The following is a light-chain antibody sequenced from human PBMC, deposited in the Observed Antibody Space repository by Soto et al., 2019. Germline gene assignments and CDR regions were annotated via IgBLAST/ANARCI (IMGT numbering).Light chain of an antibody. CDR3: SSYAGNNKLI. Sequence: QSALTRPPSASGSPGQSVTISCTGTSSDVGTYNYVSWYQQHPGKAPKLMIYEVTNRPSGVPGRFSGSKSGNTASLTVSGLQTEDEADYYCSSYAGNNKLIFGGGTKLTVL. V-gene: IGLV2-8*01. CDR2: EVT. J-gene: IGLJ2*01. CDR1: SSDVGTYNY.